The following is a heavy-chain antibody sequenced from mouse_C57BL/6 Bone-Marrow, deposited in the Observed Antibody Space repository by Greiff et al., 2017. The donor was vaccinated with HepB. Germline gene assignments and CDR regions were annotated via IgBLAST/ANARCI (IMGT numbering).Heavy chain of an antibody. CDR3: ARRGYGSSYSY. CDR2: IYPGDGDT. J-gene: IGHJ2*01. Sequence: QVQLKQSGAELVKPGASVKISCKASGYAFSSYWMNWVKQRPGKGLEWIGQIYPGDGDTNYNGKFKGKATLTADKSSSTAYMQLSSLTSEDSAVYFCARRGYGSSYSYWGQGTTLTVSS. D-gene: IGHD1-1*01. CDR1: GYAFSSYW. V-gene: IGHV1-80*01.